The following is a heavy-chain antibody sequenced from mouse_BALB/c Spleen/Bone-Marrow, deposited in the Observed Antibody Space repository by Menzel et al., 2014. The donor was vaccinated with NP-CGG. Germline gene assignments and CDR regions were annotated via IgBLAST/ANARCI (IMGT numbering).Heavy chain of an antibody. J-gene: IGHJ3*01. V-gene: IGHV5-6-3*01. D-gene: IGHD2-13*01. CDR2: IISNGGTT. CDR1: GFTFSNYG. CDR3: PRGRGYVAYGPGFAY. Sequence: EVKLMESGGGLVQPGGSLKLSCAASGFTFSNYGMSWVRQTPDKGLDLVATIISNGGTTYYPDSVKGRFTISRDNAKNTLFLQMSSLKPEDTAVYFCPRGRGYVAYGPGFAYWGQGTLVTVSA.